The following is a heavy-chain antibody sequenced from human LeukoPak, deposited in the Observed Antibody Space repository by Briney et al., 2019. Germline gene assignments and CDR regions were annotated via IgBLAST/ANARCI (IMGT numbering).Heavy chain of an antibody. CDR3: ARDEYYCSSTSCYVPGWFDP. CDR1: GGSISSYY. CDR2: SYTSGST. D-gene: IGHD2-2*01. V-gene: IGHV4-4*07. J-gene: IGHJ5*02. Sequence: PSETLSLTCTVSGGSISSYYWSWIRQPAGKGLEWIGRSYTSGSTNYNPSLKSRVTMSVDTSKNQFSLKLSSVTAADTAVYYCARDEYYCSSTSCYVPGWFDPWGQGTLVTVSS.